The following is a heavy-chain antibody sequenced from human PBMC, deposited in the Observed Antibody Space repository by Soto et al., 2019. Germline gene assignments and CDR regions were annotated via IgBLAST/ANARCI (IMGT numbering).Heavy chain of an antibody. CDR1: GFTFSTYS. CDR3: AKGGAHTVFDY. D-gene: IGHD1-26*01. Sequence: GGSLRLSCAASGFTFSTYSMNWVRQAPGKGLEWVSYISSSSSTIFYTDSVKGRFTVSRDNAKNTLYLQMNSLRAEDTAVYYCAKGGAHTVFDYWGQGTLVTVS. J-gene: IGHJ4*02. V-gene: IGHV3-48*01. CDR2: ISSSSSTI.